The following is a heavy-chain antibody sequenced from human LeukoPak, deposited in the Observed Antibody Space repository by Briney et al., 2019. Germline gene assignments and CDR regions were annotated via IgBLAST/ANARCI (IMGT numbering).Heavy chain of an antibody. D-gene: IGHD3-10*01. CDR2: INTGNGNT. V-gene: IGHV1-3*04. CDR1: GYTFASYA. Sequence: ASVKVSCKASGYTFASYAMHWVRQAPGQRLECMGWINTGNGNTKYSQKFQGRVTMTRDTSISTAYMELSRLRYDDTAVYYCAREAQYYGSGSYHTYNWFDPWGQGTLVTVSS. J-gene: IGHJ5*02. CDR3: AREAQYYGSGSYHTYNWFDP.